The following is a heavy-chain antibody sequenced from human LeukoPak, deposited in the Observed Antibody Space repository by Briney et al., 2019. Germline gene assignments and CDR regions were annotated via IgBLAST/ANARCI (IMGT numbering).Heavy chain of an antibody. J-gene: IGHJ4*02. V-gene: IGHV4-34*01. D-gene: IGHD4-17*01. CDR3: ARGTYGDYDTFSDY. CDR1: GGSISSYY. Sequence: SETLSLTCTVSGGSISSYYWSWIRQPPGKGLEWIGEINHSGSTNYNPSLKSRVTISVDTSKNQFSLKLSSVTAADTAVYYCARGTYGDYDTFSDYWGQGTLVTVSS. CDR2: INHSGST.